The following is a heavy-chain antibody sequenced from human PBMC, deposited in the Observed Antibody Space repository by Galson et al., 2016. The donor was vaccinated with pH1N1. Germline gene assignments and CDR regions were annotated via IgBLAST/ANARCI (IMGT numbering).Heavy chain of an antibody. J-gene: IGHJ6*02. CDR3: ARVSPLFGEAMDV. D-gene: IGHD3-3*01. V-gene: IGHV3-33*01. CDR2: IWYDGISK. Sequence: SLRLSCATSGFTFSSHGIHWVRQAPGKGLEWVAVIWYDGISKDYGDSGKGRFTISRDNSKNTLYLQMNSLRVEDTAVYYCARVSPLFGEAMDVWGQGTTVIVSS. CDR1: GFTFSSHG.